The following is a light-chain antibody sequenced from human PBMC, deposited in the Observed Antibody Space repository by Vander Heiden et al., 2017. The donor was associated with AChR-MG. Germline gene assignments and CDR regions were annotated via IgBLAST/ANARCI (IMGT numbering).Light chain of an antibody. V-gene: IGLV2-11*01. CDR1: SSDDGGYNC. Sequence: QPALTQPRPVPGSPGQPLTIACTGTSSDDGGYNCVSWYQQHPGKAPKLMIYDVSKRPSGVPDRFSGSKSGNTASLTISGLQAEDEADYYCCSYAGSYTLVVFGGGTKLTVL. CDR3: CSYAGSYTLVV. CDR2: DVS. J-gene: IGLJ2*01.